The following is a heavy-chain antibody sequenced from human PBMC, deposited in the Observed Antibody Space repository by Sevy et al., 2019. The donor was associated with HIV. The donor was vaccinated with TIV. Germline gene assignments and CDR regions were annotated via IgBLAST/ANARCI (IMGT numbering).Heavy chain of an antibody. V-gene: IGHV3-7*03. J-gene: IGHJ3*02. CDR3: AREGGGSYSDAFDI. Sequence: GGSLRLSCAASGFTFSSYWMSWVRQAPGKGLEWVAKIKQDGSEKYYVDSVKGRFTISRDNAKNSLYLQMNSLRAEDTAVYYCAREGGGSYSDAFDIWGQGTMVTVSS. CDR2: IKQDGSEK. D-gene: IGHD1-26*01. CDR1: GFTFSSYW.